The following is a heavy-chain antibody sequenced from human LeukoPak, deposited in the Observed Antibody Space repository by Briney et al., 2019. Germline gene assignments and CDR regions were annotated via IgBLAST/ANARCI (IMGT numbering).Heavy chain of an antibody. V-gene: IGHV1-69*04. CDR2: IIPILGIA. D-gene: IGHD6-13*01. CDR3: ARDNHRSSWSWFDP. J-gene: IGHJ5*02. Sequence: SVKVSCKASGGTFSSYAISWVRQAPGQGLEWMGRIIPILGIANYAQKFQGRVTMTTDTSTSTAYMELRSLRSDDTAVYHCARDNHRSSWSWFDPWGQGTLVTVSS. CDR1: GGTFSSYA.